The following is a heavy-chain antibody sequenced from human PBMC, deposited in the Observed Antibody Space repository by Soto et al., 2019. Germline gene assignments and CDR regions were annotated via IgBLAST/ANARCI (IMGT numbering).Heavy chain of an antibody. CDR3: ATASVNWNYPYYYYYMDV. V-gene: IGHV1-24*01. Sequence: ASVKVSCKVSGYTLTELSMHWVRQAPGKGLEWMGGFDPEDGETIYAQKFQGRVTMTEDTSTDTAYMELSSLRSEDTAVYYCATASVNWNYPYYYYYMDVWGKGTTVTVSS. J-gene: IGHJ6*03. CDR2: FDPEDGET. CDR1: GYTLTELS. D-gene: IGHD1-7*01.